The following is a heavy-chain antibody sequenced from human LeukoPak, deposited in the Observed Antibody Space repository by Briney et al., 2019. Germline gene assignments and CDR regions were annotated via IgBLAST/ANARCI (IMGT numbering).Heavy chain of an antibody. V-gene: IGHV1-69*05. CDR2: IIPIFGTA. D-gene: IGHD3-10*01. CDR1: GGTFSSYA. CDR3: ARDGGLWFGGDYYYYMDV. J-gene: IGHJ6*03. Sequence: SVKVSCKAPGGTFSSYAISWVRQAPGQGLEWMGRIIPIFGTANYAQKFQGRVTITTDESTSTAYMELSSLRSEDTAVYYCARDGGLWFGGDYYYYMDVWGKGTTVTVSS.